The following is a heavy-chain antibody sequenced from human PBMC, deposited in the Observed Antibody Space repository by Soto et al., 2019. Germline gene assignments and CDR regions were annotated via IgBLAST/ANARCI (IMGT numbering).Heavy chain of an antibody. CDR3: VRRIATAGTFDY. V-gene: IGHV3-74*01. D-gene: IGHD6-13*01. Sequence: LRLSCAASGFTFSDYWMHRVRQAPGKGLVWVSRVNGDGSSTNYADSVRGRFTISRDNAKNTLYLQMNSLRADDTAVYYCVRRIATAGTFDYWGQGTLVTVSS. CDR1: GFTFSDYW. J-gene: IGHJ4*02. CDR2: VNGDGSST.